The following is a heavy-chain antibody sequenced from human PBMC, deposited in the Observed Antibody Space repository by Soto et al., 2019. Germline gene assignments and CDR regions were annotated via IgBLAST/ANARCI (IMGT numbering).Heavy chain of an antibody. D-gene: IGHD3-10*01. Sequence: QVQLQESGPGLLKPSQTLSLTCTVSGGSIRSDGYYWSWIRQRPGKGLEWIGYMNYRGITYYNPSLKSRPTISEDTSKNHFSLNLNSVPAADTAVYYCARDGLSGGDAFDIWGQGTMVVVSS. CDR1: GGSIRSDGYY. CDR2: MNYRGIT. CDR3: ARDGLSGGDAFDI. V-gene: IGHV4-31*03. J-gene: IGHJ3*02.